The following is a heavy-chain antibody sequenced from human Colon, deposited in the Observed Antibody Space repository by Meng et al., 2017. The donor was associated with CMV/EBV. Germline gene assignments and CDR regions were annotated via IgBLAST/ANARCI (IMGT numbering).Heavy chain of an antibody. CDR1: GYTFTTYG. D-gene: IGHD6-13*01. Sequence: ASVTVSCKASGYTFTTYGINWLRQAPGQELEWVGWISPYNGDTIYAQKFQDRVTMTTDKSTSTVYMELRSLRFDDTAIYYCARRQQPDIIFKNYGLDVWGQGTTVTV. CDR3: ARRQQPDIIFKNYGLDV. V-gene: IGHV1-18*01. J-gene: IGHJ6*02. CDR2: ISPYNGDT.